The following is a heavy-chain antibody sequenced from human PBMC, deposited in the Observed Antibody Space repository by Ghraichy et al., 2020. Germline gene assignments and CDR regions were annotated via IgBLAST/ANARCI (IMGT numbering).Heavy chain of an antibody. CDR2: IYYSGST. J-gene: IGHJ4*02. CDR3: ARTMRGMTTVTLFDY. CDR1: GGSISSSSYY. D-gene: IGHD4-11*01. Sequence: SETLSLTCTVSGGSISSSSYYWGWIRQPPGKGLEWIGSIYYSGSTYYNPSLKSRVTISVDTSKNQFSLKLSSVTAADTAVYYCARTMRGMTTVTLFDYWGQGTLVTVSS. V-gene: IGHV4-39*01.